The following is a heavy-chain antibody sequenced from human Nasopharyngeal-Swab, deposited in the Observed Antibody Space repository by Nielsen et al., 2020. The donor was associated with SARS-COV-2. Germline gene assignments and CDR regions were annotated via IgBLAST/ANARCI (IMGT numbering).Heavy chain of an antibody. CDR3: AKERVQRAYSSGWYDYYYGMDV. V-gene: IGHV3-30*18. Sequence: GGSLRLSCAASGFTFSSYGMHWVRQAPGKGLEWVAVISYDGSNKYCADSVKGRFTISRDNSKNTLYLQVNSLRAEDTAVYYCAKERVQRAYSSGWYDYYYGMDVWGQGTTVTVSS. D-gene: IGHD6-19*01. CDR1: GFTFSSYG. J-gene: IGHJ6*02. CDR2: ISYDGSNK.